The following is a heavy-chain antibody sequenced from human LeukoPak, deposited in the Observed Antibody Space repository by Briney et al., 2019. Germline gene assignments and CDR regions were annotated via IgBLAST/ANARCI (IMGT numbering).Heavy chain of an antibody. CDR1: GFTFSSYE. J-gene: IGHJ4*02. CDR2: ISGSGFAI. Sequence: PGGSLRLSCAASGFTFSSYEMTWVRQAPGKGVEWLSYISGSGFAIYYADSVKGRFTISRDNAKNSLYLQMSSLRAEDTAVYYCAREGDVHNWNDGYYFDHWGQGTLVTVSS. V-gene: IGHV3-48*03. D-gene: IGHD1-20*01. CDR3: AREGDVHNWNDGYYFDH.